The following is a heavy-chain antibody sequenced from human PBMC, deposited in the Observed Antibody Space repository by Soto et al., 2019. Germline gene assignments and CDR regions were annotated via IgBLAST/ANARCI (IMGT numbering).Heavy chain of an antibody. Sequence: PVESLKIACKASGYMFSTYWIGWLLQMPGKVPEWMAIIYPGDSDTRENPSFQGQVTISADKSSNTVHLQWRSLKASDTAIYYCARLGGIVDTGTWIQWGQGTPVTVSS. CDR2: IYPGDSDT. CDR3: ARLGGIVDTGTWIQ. J-gene: IGHJ4*02. CDR1: GYMFSTYW. V-gene: IGHV5-51*03. D-gene: IGHD1-26*01.